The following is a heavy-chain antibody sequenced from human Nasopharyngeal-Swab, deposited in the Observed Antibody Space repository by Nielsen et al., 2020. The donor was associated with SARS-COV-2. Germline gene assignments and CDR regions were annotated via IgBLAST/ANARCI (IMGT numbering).Heavy chain of an antibody. J-gene: IGHJ6*02. CDR1: GVTFNTYA. V-gene: IGHV3-23*01. CDR2: ISGSDYST. Sequence: GEARKISGAASGVTFNTYAISWVRQAPGKGRGWVSVISGSDYSTKYADSVKGRFTISRDNSKNTVNLQMNSLRAEDTAIYYCAKDRDSGDDSDDYYHYYGMDVWGQGTTVTVSS. D-gene: IGHD5-12*01. CDR3: AKDRDSGDDSDDYYHYYGMDV.